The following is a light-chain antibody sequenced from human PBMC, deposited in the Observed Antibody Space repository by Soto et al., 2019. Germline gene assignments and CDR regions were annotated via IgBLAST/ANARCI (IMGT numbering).Light chain of an antibody. CDR2: DAA. CDR3: QQTSSAPFP. J-gene: IGKJ3*01. CDR1: QNINTY. Sequence: DIQMTQSPYSLSAAVGDRVTIACRASQNINTYLNWYQQKPGKAPKLLIFDAASLQSGVPSRFSGGGSRTDFTLTITSLQPEDFATYSCQQTSSAPFPFGPGTKVDIK. V-gene: IGKV1-39*01.